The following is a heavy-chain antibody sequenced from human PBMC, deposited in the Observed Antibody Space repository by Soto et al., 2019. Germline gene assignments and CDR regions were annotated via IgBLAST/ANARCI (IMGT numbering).Heavy chain of an antibody. J-gene: IGHJ6*02. CDR1: GGSFSGYY. CDR3: ARGPVVQDPRAYYYYYYGMDV. Sequence: PSETLSLTCGVYGGSFSGYYWSWIRQPPGKGLEWIGEINHSGSTNYNPSLKSRVTISVDTSKNQFSLKLSSVTAADTAVYYCARGPVVQDPRAYYYYYYGMDVCGQGTTVTVSS. D-gene: IGHD2-2*01. CDR2: INHSGST. V-gene: IGHV4-34*01.